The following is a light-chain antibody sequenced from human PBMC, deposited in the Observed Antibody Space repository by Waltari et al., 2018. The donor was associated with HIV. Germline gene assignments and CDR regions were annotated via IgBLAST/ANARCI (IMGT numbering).Light chain of an antibody. CDR3: SAWDSSLSAVV. CDR2: TNN. CDR1: SNNVGNQG. V-gene: IGLV10-54*01. J-gene: IGLJ2*01. Sequence: QAGLTQPPSVSKGLRQTATLTCPGNSNNVGNQGAAWLQQHQGHPPKLLSYTNNNRPSGISERLSASRSGNTASLTITGLQPEDEADYYCSAWDSSLSAVVFGGGTKLTVL.